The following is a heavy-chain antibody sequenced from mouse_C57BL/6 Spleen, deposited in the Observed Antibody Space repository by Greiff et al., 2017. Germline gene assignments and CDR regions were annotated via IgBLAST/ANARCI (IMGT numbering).Heavy chain of an antibody. D-gene: IGHD1-1*01. CDR2: INYDGSST. Sequence: EVNVVESEGGLVQPGSSMKLSCTASGFTFSDYYMAWVRQVPEKGLEWVANINYDGSSTYYLDSLKSRFIISRGNAKNILYLQMSSLKSEDTATYYCAREASSITTAYFDYWGHGTTLTVSS. CDR3: AREASSITTAYFDY. J-gene: IGHJ2*01. CDR1: GFTFSDYY. V-gene: IGHV5-16*01.